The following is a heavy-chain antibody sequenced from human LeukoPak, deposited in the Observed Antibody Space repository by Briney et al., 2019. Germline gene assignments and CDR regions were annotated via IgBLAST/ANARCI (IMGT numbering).Heavy chain of an antibody. V-gene: IGHV4-39*01. J-gene: IGHJ4*02. CDR1: GASLSSSIYY. D-gene: IGHD7-27*01. CDR3: ARQGRTGDGKGYFDY. CDR2: IYYSGST. Sequence: SETLSLTCTVSGASLSSSIYYWGWIRQPPGKGLEWIGSIYYSGSTYYNPSLKSRVTISVDTSKNQFSLKLTSVTAADTAVYYCARQGRTGDGKGYFDYWDQGTPVTVSS.